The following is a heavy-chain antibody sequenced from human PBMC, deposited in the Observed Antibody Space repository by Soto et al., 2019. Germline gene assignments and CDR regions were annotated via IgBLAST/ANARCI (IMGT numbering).Heavy chain of an antibody. CDR2: ISPSGTTI. Sequence: GGSLRLSCAASGFSFSGYMSWIRQAPGKGLEWISYISPSGTTINYADSVKGRFTISRDNAKNSLYLQMDSLRAEDTAFYYCAREGGSWRFDYWGQGALVTVSS. CDR3: AREGGSWRFDY. D-gene: IGHD1-26*01. CDR1: GFSFSGY. J-gene: IGHJ4*02. V-gene: IGHV3-11*01.